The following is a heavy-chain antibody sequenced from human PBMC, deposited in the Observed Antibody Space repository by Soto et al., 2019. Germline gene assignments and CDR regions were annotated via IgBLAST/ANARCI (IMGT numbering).Heavy chain of an antibody. Sequence: SVKVSCKVSGGTFSSYAISWVRQAPGQGLEWMGGIIPIFGTANYAQKFQGRVTITADESTSTAYMELSSLRSEDTAVYYCASDRSIAARQEDYYCMDVWGPGTTVTASS. V-gene: IGHV1-69*13. D-gene: IGHD6-6*01. CDR1: GGTFSSYA. CDR3: ASDRSIAARQEDYYCMDV. CDR2: IIPIFGTA. J-gene: IGHJ6*02.